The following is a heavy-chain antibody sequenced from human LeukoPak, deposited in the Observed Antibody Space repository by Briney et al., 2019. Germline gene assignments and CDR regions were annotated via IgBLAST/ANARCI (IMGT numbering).Heavy chain of an antibody. Sequence: GGSLRLSCAASGFTFSSYAMSWVRQAPGKGLEWVSAISGSGGSTYYADSVKGRFTISRDNSKNTLYLQMNSLRAEDTAVYYCAGTSSGWYAPPFDYWGQGTLVTVSS. CDR1: GFTFSSYA. D-gene: IGHD6-19*01. CDR2: ISGSGGST. V-gene: IGHV3-23*01. J-gene: IGHJ4*02. CDR3: AGTSSGWYAPPFDY.